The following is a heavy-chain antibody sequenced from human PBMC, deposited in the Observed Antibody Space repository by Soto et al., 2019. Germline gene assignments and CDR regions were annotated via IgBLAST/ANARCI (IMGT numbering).Heavy chain of an antibody. CDR3: ARQLSHICDS. Sequence: SLKISCKGVGYKFGSAWIGWVRQMPGKGLEWMGIIKPGTSDIRYSPSCRGHVTISADEAVSTAYLQWSSLKASDTAMYYCARQLSHICDSWGQGTLVTVSS. V-gene: IGHV5-51*01. CDR1: GYKFGSAW. D-gene: IGHD3-3*02. CDR2: IKPGTSDI. J-gene: IGHJ4*02.